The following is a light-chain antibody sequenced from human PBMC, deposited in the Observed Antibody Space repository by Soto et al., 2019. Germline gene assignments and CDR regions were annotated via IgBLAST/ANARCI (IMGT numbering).Light chain of an antibody. Sequence: DIQMTQSPSSLSSSVGDIVTITCRTSQPMSDYLNWYQQKPGKDPTLLIYTASNLKSSVPSRFSGSGSGTHFTLTISSLQPEDCATYYCQHHYPTPRTVGQGTKVEI. J-gene: IGKJ1*01. CDR1: QPMSDY. V-gene: IGKV1-39*01. CDR3: QHHYPTPRT. CDR2: TAS.